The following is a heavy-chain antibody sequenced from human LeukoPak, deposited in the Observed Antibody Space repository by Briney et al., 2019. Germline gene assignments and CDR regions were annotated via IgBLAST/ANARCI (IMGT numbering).Heavy chain of an antibody. CDR1: GFTFDDYV. Sequence: GGSLRLSCAASGFTFDDYVMHWVRQAQGKGLEWVSMISADGTSAYYADSVKGRFTTSRDNSKNSLYLQLNSLRTEDTALYCCARDMAGSCPDYWGQATLVTVSS. CDR3: ARDMAGSCPDY. V-gene: IGHV3-43*02. D-gene: IGHD2-15*01. CDR2: ISADGTSA. J-gene: IGHJ4*02.